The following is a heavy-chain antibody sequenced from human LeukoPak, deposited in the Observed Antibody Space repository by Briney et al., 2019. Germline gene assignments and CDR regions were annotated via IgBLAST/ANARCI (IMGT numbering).Heavy chain of an antibody. J-gene: IGHJ4*02. Sequence: GGSLRLSRAASEFAFSSYSMPRLRQAPGKGLEWVAVILYDGTNQYYADSVKGRFTISRDNSRNTLYLQMNSLKVEDTSGYYCARDFRDYRDYVAYFDSWGQGTLVTVSS. D-gene: IGHD4-17*01. CDR2: ILYDGTNQ. CDR3: ARDFRDYRDYVAYFDS. CDR1: EFAFSSYS. V-gene: IGHV3-30-3*01.